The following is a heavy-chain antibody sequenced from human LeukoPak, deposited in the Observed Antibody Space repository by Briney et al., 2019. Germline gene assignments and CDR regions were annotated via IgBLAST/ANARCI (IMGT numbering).Heavy chain of an antibody. CDR2: INPSGGST. V-gene: IGHV1-46*01. CDR1: GCTFTSYY. Sequence: ASVKVSCKASGCTFTSYYMHWVRQAPGQGLEWMGIINPSGGSTSYAQKFQGRVTMTRDMSTSTVYMELSSLRSEDTAVYYCARDGIVVVPAAMQGNWFDPWGQGTLVTVSS. J-gene: IGHJ5*02. CDR3: ARDGIVVVPAAMQGNWFDP. D-gene: IGHD2-2*01.